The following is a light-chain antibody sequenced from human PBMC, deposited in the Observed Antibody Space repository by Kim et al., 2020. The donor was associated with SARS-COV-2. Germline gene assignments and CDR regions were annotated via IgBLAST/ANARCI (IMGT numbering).Light chain of an antibody. Sequence: DIVMTQSPLSLPVTPGEPASISCRSSQSLLHSKGYNSLEWYVQKPGQSPQLLFYLGSTRASGVPDRFSVSGSGTDFTLKISRVEAEDVGVYYCMQALQTPLTFGGGTKLEI. CDR1: QSLLHSKGYNS. V-gene: IGKV2-28*01. CDR3: MQALQTPLT. J-gene: IGKJ4*01. CDR2: LGS.